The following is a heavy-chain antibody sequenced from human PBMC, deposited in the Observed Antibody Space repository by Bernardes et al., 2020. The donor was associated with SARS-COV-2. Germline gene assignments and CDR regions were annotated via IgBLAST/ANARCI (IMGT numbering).Heavy chain of an antibody. Sequence: GGSLIPSCAASGFTFRSYSMNWVRQAPGQGLEWVSSISSSSSYIYYADSVKGRFTISRDNAKNSLYLQMNSLRAEDTAVYYCASIAAAGTLYYYYGMDVWGQGTTVTVSS. CDR1: GFTFRSYS. CDR3: ASIAAAGTLYYYYGMDV. J-gene: IGHJ6*02. D-gene: IGHD6-13*01. CDR2: ISSSSSYI. V-gene: IGHV3-21*01.